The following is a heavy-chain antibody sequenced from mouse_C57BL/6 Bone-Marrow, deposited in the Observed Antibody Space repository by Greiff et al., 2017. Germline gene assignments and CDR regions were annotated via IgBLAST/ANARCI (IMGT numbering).Heavy chain of an antibody. D-gene: IGHD4-1*01. CDR3: ARERLGRGYAMDY. CDR2: ISYDGSN. CDR1: GYSITSGYY. J-gene: IGHJ4*01. V-gene: IGHV3-6*01. Sequence: EVQLQQSGPGLVKPSQSLSLTCSVTGYSITSGYYWNWIRQFPGNKLEWMGYISYDGSNNYNPSLKNRISITRDTSKNQFFLKLNSVTTEDTATYYCARERLGRGYAMDYWGQGTSVTVSS.